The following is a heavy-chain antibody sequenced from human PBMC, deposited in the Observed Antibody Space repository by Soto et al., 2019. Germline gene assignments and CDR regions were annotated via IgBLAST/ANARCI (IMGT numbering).Heavy chain of an antibody. CDR2: ISYDGSNK. J-gene: IGHJ6*02. V-gene: IGHV3-30*18. D-gene: IGHD2-21*02. Sequence: QVQLVESGGGVVQPGRSLRLSCAASGFTFSSYGMHWVRQAPGKGLEWVAVISYDGSNKYYADSVKGRFTISRDNSKNXLXXQMNSLRAEDTAVYYCAKVKKRGDCYPPCYYGMDVWGQGTTVTVSS. CDR1: GFTFSSYG. CDR3: AKVKKRGDCYPPCYYGMDV.